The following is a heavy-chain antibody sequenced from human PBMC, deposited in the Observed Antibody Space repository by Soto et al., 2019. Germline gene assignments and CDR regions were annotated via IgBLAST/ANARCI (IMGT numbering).Heavy chain of an antibody. Sequence: AAVKVSCNASGYDFTNYGISWVRQAPGQGLEWMGWITAYNGNTNYAQKHQGRVTMTTDTSTNTDYMEVRGRIPDDTAEYYSGRVGVLLFLEWLNRGQGTLVTVSS. V-gene: IGHV1-18*04. CDR1: GYDFTNYG. CDR2: ITAYNGNT. D-gene: IGHD3-3*01. J-gene: IGHJ4*02. CDR3: GRVGVLLFLEWLN.